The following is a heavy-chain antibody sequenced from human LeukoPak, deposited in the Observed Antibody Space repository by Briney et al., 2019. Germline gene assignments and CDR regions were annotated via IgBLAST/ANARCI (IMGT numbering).Heavy chain of an antibody. V-gene: IGHV3-23*01. Sequence: GGSLRLSCAASGFTFSSYSMNWVRQAPGKGLEWVLGISGSGGSTYYADSVKGRFTISRDNSKNTLYLQMNSLRAEDTAVYYCAAGDSFDYWGQGTLVTVSS. CDR2: ISGSGGST. D-gene: IGHD3-16*01. J-gene: IGHJ4*02. CDR1: GFTFSSYS. CDR3: AAGDSFDY.